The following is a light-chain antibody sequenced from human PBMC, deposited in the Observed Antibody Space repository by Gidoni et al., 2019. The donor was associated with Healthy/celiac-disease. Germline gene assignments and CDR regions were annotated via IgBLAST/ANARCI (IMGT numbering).Light chain of an antibody. V-gene: IGKV1-39*01. Sequence: DIQMTQSPSSLSASVGDRVTITCRASQSISSYLNWYQQKPGNAPKLLIYAASSLQSGVPSRFSGSGSGTDFTLTISSLQTEDFATYYCQQSYSTPITFGQGTRLEIK. J-gene: IGKJ5*01. CDR2: AAS. CDR1: QSISSY. CDR3: QQSYSTPIT.